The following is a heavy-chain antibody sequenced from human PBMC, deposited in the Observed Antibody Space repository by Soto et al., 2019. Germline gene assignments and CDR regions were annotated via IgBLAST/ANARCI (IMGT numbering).Heavy chain of an antibody. D-gene: IGHD6-6*01. V-gene: IGHV3-48*02. CDR3: AREIDGSSPSEDYYYYGMDV. Sequence: PGGSLRLSCAASGFTFSSYSMNWVRQAPGKGLEWVSYISSSSSTIYYADSVKGRFTISRDNAKNSLYLQMNSLRDEDTAVYYCAREIDGSSPSEDYYYYGMDVWGQGTTVTVSS. J-gene: IGHJ6*02. CDR2: ISSSSSTI. CDR1: GFTFSSYS.